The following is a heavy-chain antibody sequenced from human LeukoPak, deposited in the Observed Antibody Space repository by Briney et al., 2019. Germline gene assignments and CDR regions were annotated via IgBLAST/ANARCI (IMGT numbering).Heavy chain of an antibody. D-gene: IGHD3-9*01. V-gene: IGHV4-4*07. CDR3: ARGPPVYYDILTGYYNRYYYYYMDV. J-gene: IGHJ6*03. CDR2: IYTSGST. Sequence: SETLSLTCTVSGGSISSYYWSWIRQPAGKGLEWVGRIYTSGSTNYNPSLKSRVTMSVDTSKNQFSLKLSSVTAADTAVYYCARGPPVYYDILTGYYNRYYYYYMDVWGKGTTVTVSS. CDR1: GGSISSYY.